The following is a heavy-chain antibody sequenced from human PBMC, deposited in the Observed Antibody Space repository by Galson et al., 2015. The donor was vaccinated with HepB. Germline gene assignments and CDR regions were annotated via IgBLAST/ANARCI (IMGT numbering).Heavy chain of an antibody. CDR1: GFTVSSNY. CDR3: ARGAYRRLNGMDV. V-gene: IGHV3-53*01. CDR2: IYSGGST. D-gene: IGHD1-14*01. J-gene: IGHJ6*02. Sequence: SLRLSCAASGFTVSSNYMSWVRQAPGKGLEWVSVIYSGGSTYYADSVKGRFTISRDNSKNTLYLQMNSLRAEDTAVYYCARGAYRRLNGMDVWGQGTTVTVSS.